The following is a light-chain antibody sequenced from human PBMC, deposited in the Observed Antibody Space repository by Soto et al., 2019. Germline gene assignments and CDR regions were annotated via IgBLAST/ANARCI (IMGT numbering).Light chain of an antibody. Sequence: QPVLTQTPSTSGPPGQRVTISCSGASFNIGTNTVNWYQQVPGAAPKLLIFRDSQRPSGVPDRFSGSRSGTSASLAISGLQSEDEATYYCAAWDDSLNGVLFGGGTKLTVL. CDR3: AAWDDSLNGVL. CDR2: RDS. CDR1: SFNIGTNT. J-gene: IGLJ2*01. V-gene: IGLV1-44*01.